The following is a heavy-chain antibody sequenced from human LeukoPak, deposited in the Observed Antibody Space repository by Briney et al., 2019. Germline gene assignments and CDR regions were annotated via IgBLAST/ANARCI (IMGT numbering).Heavy chain of an antibody. D-gene: IGHD3-22*01. CDR1: GGSISSGGYS. CDR2: IYYSGST. CDR3: VNYYDSSGYYYFDY. V-gene: IGHV4-31*03. J-gene: IGHJ4*02. Sequence: SETLSLTCTVSGGSISSGGYSWSWIRQHPGKGLEWIGYIYYSGSTYYNPSLKSRVTISVDTSKNQFSLKLSSVTAADTAVYYCVNYYDSSGYYYFDYWGQGTLVTVSS.